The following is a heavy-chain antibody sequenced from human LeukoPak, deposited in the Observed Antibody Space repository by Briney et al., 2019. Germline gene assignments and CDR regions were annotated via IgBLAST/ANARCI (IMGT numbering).Heavy chain of an antibody. CDR2: ISSSAATT. D-gene: IGHD4-17*01. Sequence: PGGSLRLSCATSGFRFSDYYMMWIRQAPGKGPEWVAHISSSAATTLYADSVKGRFTVSRDNAKNSLYLEMTSLRAEDTAVYYCARDRASTVATVGYWGQGTLVTVSS. CDR3: ARDRASTVATVGY. CDR1: GFRFSDYY. V-gene: IGHV3-11*04. J-gene: IGHJ4*02.